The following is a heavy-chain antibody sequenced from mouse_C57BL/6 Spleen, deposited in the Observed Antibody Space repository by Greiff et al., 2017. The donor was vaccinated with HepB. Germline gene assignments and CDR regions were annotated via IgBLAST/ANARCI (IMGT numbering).Heavy chain of an antibody. V-gene: IGHV1-55*01. CDR2: IYPGSGST. CDR1: GYTFTSYW. CDR3: ARSYNNYVGYFDV. Sequence: VQLQQPGAELVKPGASVKMSCKASGYTFTSYWITWVKQRPGQGLEWIGDIYPGSGSTNYNEKFKSKATLTVDTSSSTAYMQLSSLTSEDSAVYYCARSYNNYVGYFDVWGTGTTVTVSS. D-gene: IGHD2-5*01. J-gene: IGHJ1*03.